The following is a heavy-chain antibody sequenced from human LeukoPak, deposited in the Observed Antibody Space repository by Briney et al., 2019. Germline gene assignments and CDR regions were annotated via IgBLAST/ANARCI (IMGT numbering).Heavy chain of an antibody. V-gene: IGHV5-51*01. Sequence: GESLKISCKGSGYIFTTYWIGWVRQMPGKGLEWMGIIYPGDSDPRYSPSFQGQVTISADKSISAAYLQWSSLKASDSAMYYCVRHGLGSSWFGFDYWGQGTLVTVSS. D-gene: IGHD6-13*01. J-gene: IGHJ4*02. CDR3: VRHGLGSSWFGFDY. CDR1: GYIFTTYW. CDR2: IYPGDSDP.